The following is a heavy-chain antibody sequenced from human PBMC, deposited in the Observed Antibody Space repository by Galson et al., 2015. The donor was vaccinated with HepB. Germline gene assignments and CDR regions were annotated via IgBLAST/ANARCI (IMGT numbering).Heavy chain of an antibody. V-gene: IGHV3-15*01. D-gene: IGHD5-12*01. J-gene: IGHJ4*02. CDR2: IKSSTDGGAT. CDR1: GFTNAW. CDR3: STSLGFGYGDTRADDH. Sequence: SLRLSCAASGFTNAWMSWVRQAPGKGLEWVGRIKSSTDGGATEYAAPVKGRFTISRDDSKDTVYLQINSLKIEDTAVYYCSTSLGFGYGDTRADDHWGQGTLVTVSS.